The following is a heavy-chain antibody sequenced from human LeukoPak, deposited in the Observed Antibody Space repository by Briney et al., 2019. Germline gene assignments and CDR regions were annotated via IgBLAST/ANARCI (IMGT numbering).Heavy chain of an antibody. Sequence: PSETLSLSCTVSGSSINDFYWTWIRQPAGKGLEWIGRIEASGSTKYNPSLKSRVTMSLDTSKKQFSLSLMSVTAADTAVYYCARGHSRSYYGYWGQGTLVTVSS. J-gene: IGHJ4*02. D-gene: IGHD1-26*01. CDR1: GSSINDFY. V-gene: IGHV4-4*07. CDR3: ARGHSRSYYGY. CDR2: IEASGST.